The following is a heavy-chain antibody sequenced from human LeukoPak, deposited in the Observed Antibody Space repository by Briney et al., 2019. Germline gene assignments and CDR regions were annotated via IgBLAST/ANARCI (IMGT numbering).Heavy chain of an antibody. D-gene: IGHD6-19*01. V-gene: IGHV3-15*01. Sequence: GGSLRLSCAASGFTFSNAWMSWVRQAPGKGLEWVGHIKSKTDGGTTDYAAPVKGRFTISRDDSQNTLYLQMNSLRAEDTAVYYCAKDRQWLQIDYWGQGTLVTVSS. CDR1: GFTFSNAW. CDR2: IKSKTDGGTT. J-gene: IGHJ4*02. CDR3: AKDRQWLQIDY.